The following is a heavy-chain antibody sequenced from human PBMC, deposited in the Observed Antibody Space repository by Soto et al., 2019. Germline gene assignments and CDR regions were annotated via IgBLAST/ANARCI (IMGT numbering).Heavy chain of an antibody. J-gene: IGHJ4*02. CDR1: GDSVSSNTAA. Sequence: TFSLTCAISGDSVSSNTAAWNWIRSSPSRGLEWLGRTYYRSNWRHDYAVSVKSRITVNPDTSKNHFSLQLNSVTPDDTAVYYCARSVAGSGFDIWGQGTLVTVSS. V-gene: IGHV6-1*01. CDR2: TYYRSNWRH. D-gene: IGHD6-19*01. CDR3: ARSVAGSGFDI.